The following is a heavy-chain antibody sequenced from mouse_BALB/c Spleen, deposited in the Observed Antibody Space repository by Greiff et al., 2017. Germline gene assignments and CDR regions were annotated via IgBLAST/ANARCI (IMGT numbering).Heavy chain of an antibody. D-gene: IGHD1-1*01. V-gene: IGHV1-15*01. J-gene: IGHJ3*01. CDR2: IDPETGGT. CDR3: TRNYGPWFAY. CDR1: GYTFTDYE. Sequence: VKLMESGAELVRPGASVTLSCKASGYTFTDYEMHWVKQTPVHGLEWIGAIDPETGGTAYNQKFKGKATLTADKSSSTAYMELRSLTSEDSAVYYCTRNYGPWFAYWGQGTLVTVSA.